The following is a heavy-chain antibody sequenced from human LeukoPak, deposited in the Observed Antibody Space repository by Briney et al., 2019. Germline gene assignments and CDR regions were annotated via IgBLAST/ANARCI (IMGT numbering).Heavy chain of an antibody. CDR2: INSGGSSI. V-gene: IGHV3-11*01. Sequence: GGSLRLSCAASGFTFSDYYMSWIRQAPGKGLGWVSFINSGGSSIYYVDSVKGRFTISRDNAKNSLYLQMSSLRAEDTAVYYCASNLAANYHFYYGIDVWGQGTTVTVSS. D-gene: IGHD1-26*01. J-gene: IGHJ6*02. CDR1: GFTFSDYY. CDR3: ASNLAANYHFYYGIDV.